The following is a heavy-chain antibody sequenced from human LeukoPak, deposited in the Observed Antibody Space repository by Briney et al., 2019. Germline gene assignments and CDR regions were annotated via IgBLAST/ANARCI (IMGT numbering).Heavy chain of an antibody. Sequence: GGSLRLSCAASGFTFSNYEMNWIRQAPGKGLEWVSHISTSGSIIHYADSVEGRFTISRDNAKNSLYLQMNSLRAEDTALYYCARDATTQVGYVYMDVWGKGTTVTISS. V-gene: IGHV3-48*03. CDR2: ISTSGSII. CDR1: GFTFSNYE. D-gene: IGHD5-18*01. CDR3: ARDATTQVGYVYMDV. J-gene: IGHJ6*03.